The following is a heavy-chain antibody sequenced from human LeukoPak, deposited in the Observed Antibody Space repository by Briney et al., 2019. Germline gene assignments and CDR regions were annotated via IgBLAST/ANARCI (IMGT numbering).Heavy chain of an antibody. CDR2: IFHYRGT. Sequence: SETLSLTCAVSGHSISTGYYWGWMRRPPGEGVEGIVRIFHYRGTYYNPSLKSRVTISMDTSKNQISLRLNSVTAADTAVYYCASSYASGAYAYNYYGMDVWGQGTTVTVSS. CDR1: GHSISTGYY. J-gene: IGHJ6*02. D-gene: IGHD3-10*01. V-gene: IGHV4-38-2*01. CDR3: ASSYASGAYAYNYYGMDV.